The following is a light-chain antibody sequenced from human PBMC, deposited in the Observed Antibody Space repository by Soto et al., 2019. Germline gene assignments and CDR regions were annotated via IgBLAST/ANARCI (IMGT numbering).Light chain of an antibody. CDR2: KAS. CDR1: QSISSW. Sequence: DIQMTQSPSTLSASVGDRVTITCRASQSISSWLAWYQQKPGKAPKLLIYKASSLESGVPSRFSGSGSGTEFTLTISSLQSEDFAVYYCQQYNKWPSYTFGQGTKLEIK. V-gene: IGKV1-5*03. J-gene: IGKJ2*01. CDR3: QQYNKWPSYT.